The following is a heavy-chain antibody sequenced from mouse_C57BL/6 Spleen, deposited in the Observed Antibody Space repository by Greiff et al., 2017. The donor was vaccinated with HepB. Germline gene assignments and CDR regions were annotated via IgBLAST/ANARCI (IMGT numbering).Heavy chain of an antibody. J-gene: IGHJ2*01. D-gene: IGHD1-1*01. CDR3: ARSGITTVVATDFYFDY. CDR2: IYPGDGDT. CDR1: GYAFSSSW. Sequence: VQLQQSGPELVKPGASVKISCKASGYAFSSSWMNWVKQRPGKGLEWIGRIYPGDGDTNYNGKFKGKATLTADKSSSTAYMQLSSLTSEDSAVYFCARSGITTVVATDFYFDYWGQGTTLTVSS. V-gene: IGHV1-82*01.